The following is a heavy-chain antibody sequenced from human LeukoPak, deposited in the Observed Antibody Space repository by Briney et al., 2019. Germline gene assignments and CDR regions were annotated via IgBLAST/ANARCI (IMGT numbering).Heavy chain of an antibody. CDR2: ISSTGGTT. V-gene: IGHV3-23*01. D-gene: IGHD2-15*01. CDR1: GLTFSNYG. CDR3: AKNGDRGAYCSGGTCYPYYYYYMDV. Sequence: GGSLRLSCVASGLTFSNYGISWVRQAPGKGLEWVSAISSTGGTTYYADSVKRHFTISRDNSKNTVYLQMNSLSAEDTAVYYCAKNGDRGAYCSGGTCYPYYYYYMDVWGKGTTVTISS. J-gene: IGHJ6*03.